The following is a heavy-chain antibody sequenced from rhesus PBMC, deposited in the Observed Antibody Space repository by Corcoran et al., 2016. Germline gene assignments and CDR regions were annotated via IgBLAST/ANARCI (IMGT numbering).Heavy chain of an antibody. CDR1: GYSFISYW. V-gene: IGHV5-20*02. D-gene: IGHD6-25*01. CDR3: AARRSSGSWYFDI. CDR2: IDPCASDY. J-gene: IGHJ2*01. Sequence: EVRLVQPGEEVTRRWESLRISSNASGYSFISYWVRWGLQTPGNGLEWMGPIDPCASDYSHCPSYQGQVTNTASKSISTAYLQWSSLTASDTDTYSCAARRSSGSWYFDIWGPGTPITISS.